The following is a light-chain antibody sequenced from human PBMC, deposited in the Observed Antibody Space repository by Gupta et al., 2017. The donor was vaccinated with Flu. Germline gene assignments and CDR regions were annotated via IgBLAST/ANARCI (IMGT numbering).Light chain of an antibody. Sequence: DIQMTQSPSSLSASVGDRVTITCRASQSISSYLHWYQQKPGNAPKLHIYASCSLQSGVPSSFSGSGTGTDFTLTIRHPQPEDFATYYCQQSYSTPWTFGQGTKVEIK. J-gene: IGKJ1*01. CDR1: QSISSY. CDR3: QQSYSTPWT. CDR2: ASC. V-gene: IGKV1-39*01.